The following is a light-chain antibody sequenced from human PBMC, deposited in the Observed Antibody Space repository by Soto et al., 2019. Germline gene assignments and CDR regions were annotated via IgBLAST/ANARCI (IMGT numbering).Light chain of an antibody. CDR3: QKYGSFWT. V-gene: IGKV3-15*01. Sequence: EIVMTQSPATLSVSPGERATLSCRASQSISSKLAWYQQKPGQAPRLLIYGASTRATGIPVRFSGSGSGTDFTLTIRRLEPDDFAVYYCQKYGSFWTFGQGTKVDIK. CDR1: QSISSK. CDR2: GAS. J-gene: IGKJ1*01.